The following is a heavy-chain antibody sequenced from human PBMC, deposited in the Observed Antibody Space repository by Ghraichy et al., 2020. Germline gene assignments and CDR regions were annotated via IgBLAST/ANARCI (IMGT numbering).Heavy chain of an antibody. J-gene: IGHJ3*02. Sequence: SQTLSLTCAISGDSVSSNSAAWNCNRQSPSRGLEWLGKTYYRSKWYNDNAVSVKSRITINPDTSKNQFSLQLNSVTPEDTAVYYCARDYYESSGVLPLDAFDIWGQGTMFTVSS. CDR3: ARDYYESSGVLPLDAFDI. CDR1: GDSVSSNSAA. D-gene: IGHD3-22*01. V-gene: IGHV6-1*01. CDR2: TYYRSKWYN.